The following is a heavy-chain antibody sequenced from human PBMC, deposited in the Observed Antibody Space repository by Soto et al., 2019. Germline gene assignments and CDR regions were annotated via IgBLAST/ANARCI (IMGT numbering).Heavy chain of an antibody. Sequence: PGGSLRLSCAAYGCPLSSYGMHWVRQARGKGLEWVAVISYDGSNKYYADSVRGRFTISRDNSKNTLYLQMNSLKAEDTAIYYSVKEKMEQYQVLPFFEYWDPGTQVTVS. V-gene: IGHV3-30*18. CDR1: GCPLSSYG. CDR2: ISYDGSNK. CDR3: VKEKMEQYQVLPFFEY. D-gene: IGHD2-2*01. J-gene: IGHJ4*02.